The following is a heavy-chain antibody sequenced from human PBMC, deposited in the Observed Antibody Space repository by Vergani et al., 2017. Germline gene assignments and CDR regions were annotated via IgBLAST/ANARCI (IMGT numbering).Heavy chain of an antibody. J-gene: IGHJ6*02. CDR2: FDPEDGET. V-gene: IGHV1-24*01. Sequence: QVQLVQSGAEVKKPGASVKVSCKVSGYTLTELSMHWVRQAPGKGREWMGGFDPEDGETIYAQKFQGRVTRTEDTSTDTAYMELSSLRSEDTAVYYCATYLDAIYDIWTGYNYGMDVWGQGP. CDR1: GYTLTELS. D-gene: IGHD3-9*01. CDR3: ATYLDAIYDIWTGYNYGMDV.